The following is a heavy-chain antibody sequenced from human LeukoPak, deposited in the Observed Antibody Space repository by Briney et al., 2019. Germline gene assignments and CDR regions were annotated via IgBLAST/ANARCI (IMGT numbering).Heavy chain of an antibody. CDR1: GGSFSGYY. V-gene: IGHV4-34*01. CDR2: INHSGST. J-gene: IGHJ5*02. CDR3: ARGRLRPAYSSFNWFDP. D-gene: IGHD6-13*01. Sequence: PSETLSLTCAVYGGSFSGYYWSWIPQPPGKGLEWIGEINHSGSTNYNPSLKSRVTISVDTSKNQFSLKLSSVTAADTAVYYCARGRLRPAYSSFNWFDPWGQGTLVTVSS.